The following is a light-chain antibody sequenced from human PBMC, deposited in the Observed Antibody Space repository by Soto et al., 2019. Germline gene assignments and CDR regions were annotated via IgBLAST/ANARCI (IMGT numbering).Light chain of an antibody. CDR2: GNT. J-gene: IGLJ1*01. V-gene: IGLV1-40*01. CDR3: QSYDSGLRGYV. CDR1: TSNIGADYD. Sequence: QSVLAQPPSVSGAPGQRVTISCSGTTSNIGADYDVQWYRQLPGTAPKLLIHGNTNRPSGVPDRFSGSKSGTSASLATTGLQSEDEGDYYYQSYDSGLRGYVFGSGTRSPS.